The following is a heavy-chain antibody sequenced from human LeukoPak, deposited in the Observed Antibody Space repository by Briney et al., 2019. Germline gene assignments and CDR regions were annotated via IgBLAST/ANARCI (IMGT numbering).Heavy chain of an antibody. CDR1: GYTFTDKY. V-gene: IGHV1-2*02. CDR3: VRDLTNPASGDY. D-gene: IGHD1-14*01. J-gene: IGHJ4*02. CDR2: MHPNTGDT. Sequence: EASAKVSCKTSGYTFTDKYIHWVRQASGLGLECMGWMHPNTGDTVYVQKFQGRVTFTRDTSISTAYMELHRLGSDDTAVYFCVRDLTNPASGDYWGQGTLVTVSS.